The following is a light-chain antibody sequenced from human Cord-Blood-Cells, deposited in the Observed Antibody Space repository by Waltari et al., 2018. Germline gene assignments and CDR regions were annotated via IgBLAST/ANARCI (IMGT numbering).Light chain of an antibody. V-gene: IGLV3-19*01. J-gene: IGLJ2*01. CDR3: NSRDSSGNHLV. CDR2: GKN. CDR1: RPRSYY. Sequence: SSELTQDPVVSVALVQTVRITCQGDRPRSYYVSCYQQKPGQSPVLVINGKNNRPSGIPDRFSGSSSGNTASLTITGAQAEDEADYYCNSRDSSGNHLVFGGGTKLTVL.